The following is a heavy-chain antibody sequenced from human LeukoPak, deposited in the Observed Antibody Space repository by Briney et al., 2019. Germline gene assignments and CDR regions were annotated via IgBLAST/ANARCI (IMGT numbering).Heavy chain of an antibody. CDR2: IYSGGRT. V-gene: IGHV3-53*01. J-gene: IGHJ4*02. Sequence: GGSLRLSCAASGCTVSSNYMSWVRQAPGKGLEWVSVIYSGGRTYYAASVKGRFNISRDNSKNTLYLQMNSLRAEDTAVYYCARGTTTAFDYWGQGTLVTVSS. D-gene: IGHD4-11*01. CDR1: GCTVSSNY. CDR3: ARGTTTAFDY.